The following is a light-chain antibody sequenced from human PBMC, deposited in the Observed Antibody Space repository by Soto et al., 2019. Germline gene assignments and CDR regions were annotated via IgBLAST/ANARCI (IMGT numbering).Light chain of an antibody. J-gene: IGKJ2*01. V-gene: IGKV1-39*01. CDR3: QQSYSTPPST. Sequence: DIHMTQPPSSLSASVGDRVTITCRASQSISSYLNWYQQKPGKAPKLLIYAASSLHSGVPSRFSGSGSGTDFTLTISSLQPEDFETYYCQQSYSTPPSTFGQGTKMEIK. CDR1: QSISSY. CDR2: AAS.